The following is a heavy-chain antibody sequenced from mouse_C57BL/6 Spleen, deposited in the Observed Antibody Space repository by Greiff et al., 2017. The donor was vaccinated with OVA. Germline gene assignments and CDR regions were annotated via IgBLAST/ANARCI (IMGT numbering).Heavy chain of an antibody. J-gene: IGHJ4*01. CDR1: GYTFTDYN. V-gene: IGHV1-22*01. CDR2: IKPNTGGT. Sequence: EVQLQQSGPELVKPGASVKMSCKASGYTFTDYNMHWVKQSHGKSLEWIGYIKPNTGGTSYNQKFKGKATLTVNKSSSTAYMELRSLTSEDSAVYYCARWGDYDYAMDYWGQGTSVTVSS. D-gene: IGHD2-4*01. CDR3: ARWGDYDYAMDY.